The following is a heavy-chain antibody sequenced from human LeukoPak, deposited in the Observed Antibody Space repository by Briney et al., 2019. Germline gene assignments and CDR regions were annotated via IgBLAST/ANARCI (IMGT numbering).Heavy chain of an antibody. D-gene: IGHD2-2*01. J-gene: IGHJ5*02. CDR1: GFTFDDYA. Sequence: GRSLRLSCAASGFTFDDYAMHWVRQAPGKGLEWVSGIGWNSGNIGYADSVKGRFTISRDNAKNSLYLQMNSLRAEDTALYYCVRDRCSSTSCHDSPNWFDPWGQGTLVTVSS. CDR2: IGWNSGNI. CDR3: VRDRCSSTSCHDSPNWFDP. V-gene: IGHV3-9*01.